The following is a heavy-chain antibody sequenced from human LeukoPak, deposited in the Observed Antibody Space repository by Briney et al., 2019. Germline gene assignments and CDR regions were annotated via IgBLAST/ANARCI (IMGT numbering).Heavy chain of an antibody. CDR3: ARDWGIYSSSSLFEWFDP. D-gene: IGHD6-6*01. J-gene: IGHJ5*02. CDR1: GGSISSGSYH. V-gene: IGHV4-61*02. Sequence: SETLSLTCTVSGGSISSGSYHWSWIRQPAGKGLEWIGRIYTSGSTKYNPSLKSRVTISVDTSKNQFSLKLSSVTAADTAVYYCARDWGIYSSSSLFEWFDPWGQGTLVTVSS. CDR2: IYTSGST.